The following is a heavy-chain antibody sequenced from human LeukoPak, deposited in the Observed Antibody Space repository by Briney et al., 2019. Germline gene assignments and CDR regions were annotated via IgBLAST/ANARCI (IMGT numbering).Heavy chain of an antibody. Sequence: RASVKVSCRASGYTFTSYDINWVRQATGQGLEWMGWMNPNSGNTGYAQKFQGRVTITRNTSISTAYMELSSLRSEDTAVYYCARLDLDGGDSLYYYYYMDVWGEGTTVTVSS. V-gene: IGHV1-8*03. D-gene: IGHD2-21*02. J-gene: IGHJ6*03. CDR1: GYTFTSYD. CDR3: ARLDLDGGDSLYYYYYMDV. CDR2: MNPNSGNT.